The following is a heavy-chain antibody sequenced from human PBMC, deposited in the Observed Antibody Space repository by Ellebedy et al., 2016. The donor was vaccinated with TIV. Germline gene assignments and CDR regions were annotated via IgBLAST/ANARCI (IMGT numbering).Heavy chain of an antibody. Sequence: GGSLRLXXAASGFTFSSYGMHWVRQAPGKGLEWVAVIWYDGSNKYYADSVKGRFTISRDNSKNTLYLQMNSLRAEDTAVYYCARDSQWLVPRSFDYWGQGTLVTVSS. CDR1: GFTFSSYG. V-gene: IGHV3-33*01. CDR2: IWYDGSNK. D-gene: IGHD6-19*01. CDR3: ARDSQWLVPRSFDY. J-gene: IGHJ4*02.